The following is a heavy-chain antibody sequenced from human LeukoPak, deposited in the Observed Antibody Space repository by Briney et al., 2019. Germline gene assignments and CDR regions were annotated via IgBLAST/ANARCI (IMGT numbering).Heavy chain of an antibody. Sequence: GGSLRLSCAASGSTFGNYAMSWVRQAPGKGLEWVSTISDSGGSIYYADSVKGRFTISRDNSKITLYLQMTSLRAEDTAVYFCAGEVPYFDYWGQGTLVTVSS. CDR3: AGEVPYFDY. CDR2: ISDSGGSI. CDR1: GSTFGNYA. D-gene: IGHD4/OR15-4a*01. V-gene: IGHV3-23*01. J-gene: IGHJ4*02.